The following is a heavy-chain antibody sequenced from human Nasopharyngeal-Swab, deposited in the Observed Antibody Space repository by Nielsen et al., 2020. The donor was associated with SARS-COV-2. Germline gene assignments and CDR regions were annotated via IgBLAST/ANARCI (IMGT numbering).Heavy chain of an antibody. CDR3: ARDFYPEAAYCGGDCYLNYYYYYGMDV. CDR2: ISSSSSTI. J-gene: IGHJ6*02. Sequence: VRQAPGKGLEWVSYISSSSSTIYYADSVKGRFTISRDNAKNSLYLQMNSLRAEDTAVYYCARDFYPEAAYCGGDCYLNYYYYYGMDVWGQGTTVTVSS. D-gene: IGHD2-21*01. V-gene: IGHV3-48*04.